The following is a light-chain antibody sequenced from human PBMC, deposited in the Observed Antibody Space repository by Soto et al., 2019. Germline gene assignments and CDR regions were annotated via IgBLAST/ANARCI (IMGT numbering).Light chain of an antibody. Sequence: DTVMTQSPATLSVSPGERATLSCRASQSVSSRLAWYQRKPGQAPRLLIYGASTRATSIPARFTGSGSGTEFTRTISSLQSEDFAFYYCQQYNDWPRTFGQGTKVEIK. CDR2: GAS. CDR1: QSVSSR. J-gene: IGKJ1*01. V-gene: IGKV3-15*01. CDR3: QQYNDWPRT.